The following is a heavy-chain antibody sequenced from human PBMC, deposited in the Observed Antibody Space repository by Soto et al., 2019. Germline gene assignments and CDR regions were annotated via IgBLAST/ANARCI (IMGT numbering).Heavy chain of an antibody. Sequence: EVQLVESGGDLVQPGGSLRLSCAASGFTFSSSAMHWVRQTPGKGLEFVSSITNNGHSTSYASSVMGSFTITRENSKNTLYRHMGSLRTVDMAVYYCARDCGVAPPVYVVAWGKGTLVTVSS. J-gene: IGHJ4*02. D-gene: IGHD2-21*01. V-gene: IGHV3-64*01. CDR1: GFTFSSSA. CDR2: ITNNGHST. CDR3: ARDCGVAPPVYVVA.